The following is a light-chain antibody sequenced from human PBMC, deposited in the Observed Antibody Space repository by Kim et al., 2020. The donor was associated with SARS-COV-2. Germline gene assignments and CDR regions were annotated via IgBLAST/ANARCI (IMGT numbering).Light chain of an antibody. J-gene: IGKJ4*01. CDR3: QQYHSYAVT. CDR2: KAS. V-gene: IGKV1-5*03. CDR1: QSISTW. Sequence: GDRVTITCRASQSISTWLAWYQQKPGKAPNLLIYKASTLESGVPSRFSGSGSGTEFTLTISSLQPDDFATYYCQQYHSYAVTFGGGTKVDIK.